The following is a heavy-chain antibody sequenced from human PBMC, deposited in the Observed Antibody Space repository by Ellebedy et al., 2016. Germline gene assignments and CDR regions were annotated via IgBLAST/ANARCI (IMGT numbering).Heavy chain of an antibody. Sequence: ASVKVSCKASGYTFTSYAMHWVRQAPGQRLEWMGWINAGNGNTKYSQKFQGRVTITRDTSASTAYMELSSLRSEDTAVYYCAREDYDFLYFDYWGQGTLVTVSS. D-gene: IGHD3-3*01. CDR3: AREDYDFLYFDY. V-gene: IGHV1-3*01. J-gene: IGHJ4*02. CDR1: GYTFTSYA. CDR2: INAGNGNT.